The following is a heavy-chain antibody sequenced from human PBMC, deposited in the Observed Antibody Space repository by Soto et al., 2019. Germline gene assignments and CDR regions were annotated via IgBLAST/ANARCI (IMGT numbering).Heavy chain of an antibody. Sequence: QLQLQESGSGLVKPSQTLSLTSAVSGGSISSACYSWTWIWQPPGKGLECIGYIYHSGSTYYNPSIKSRVTISVDRSKNQISLKRRSVTAADTAVYYCDRGMTKVTTFDYWGQGTLVTVSS. CDR2: IYHSGST. J-gene: IGHJ4*02. D-gene: IGHD4-17*01. CDR1: GGSISSACYS. CDR3: DRGMTKVTTFDY. V-gene: IGHV4-30-2*01.